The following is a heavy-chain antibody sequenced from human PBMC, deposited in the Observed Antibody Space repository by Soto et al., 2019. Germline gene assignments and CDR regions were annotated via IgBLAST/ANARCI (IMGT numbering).Heavy chain of an antibody. Sequence: QVQLVQSGAEVKKPGASVKVSCKASGYTFTSYAMHWVRQAPGQRLEWMGWINAGNGNTKYSQKFQGRVTITRDTSASSAYMELSSLRSEDTAVYYCARGFRGDYEGSVYWGQGTLVTVSS. CDR3: ARGFRGDYEGSVY. CDR2: INAGNGNT. J-gene: IGHJ4*02. V-gene: IGHV1-3*01. D-gene: IGHD4-17*01. CDR1: GYTFTSYA.